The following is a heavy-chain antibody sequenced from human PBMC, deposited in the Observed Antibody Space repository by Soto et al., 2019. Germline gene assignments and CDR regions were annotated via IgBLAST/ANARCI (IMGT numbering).Heavy chain of an antibody. Sequence: QVQLQESGPGLARPSETLSLTCSVSGGSVSGGAYQWTWIRQPPGKGLEWIGYVHFSGGSNYNPSLESRVTISIHTCRDQFSLEVTSLTAADTAVYFCARDNMDTFDYHYYGMDVWGQGTTVTVSS. CDR1: GGSVSGGAYQ. CDR3: ARDNMDTFDYHYYGMDV. V-gene: IGHV4-61*08. J-gene: IGHJ6*02. CDR2: VHFSGGS. D-gene: IGHD5-18*01.